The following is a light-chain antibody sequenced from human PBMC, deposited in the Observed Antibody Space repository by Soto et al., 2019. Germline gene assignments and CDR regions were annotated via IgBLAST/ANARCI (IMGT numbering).Light chain of an antibody. CDR3: QQYDAYSYT. Sequence: IQMTQSPSTVSASVGDRVTITCRARQAVNSWVAWYQHKSGKAPKLLIYRAATLENGVPSRFSGSGSETELTLTISGLQPDDSGTYYCQQYDAYSYTFGQGTKVEIK. V-gene: IGKV1-5*03. CDR2: RAA. J-gene: IGKJ2*01. CDR1: QAVNSW.